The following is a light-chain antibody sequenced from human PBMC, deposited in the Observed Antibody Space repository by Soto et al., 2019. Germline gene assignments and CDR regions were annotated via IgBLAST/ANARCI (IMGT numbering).Light chain of an antibody. CDR3: QKYGSSSFT. CDR2: GAS. CDR1: QSVSSSY. J-gene: IGKJ5*01. V-gene: IGKV3-20*01. Sequence: EIVFTHSPFTRSLSPGERATLSFRASQSVSSSYLAWYQQKPGQAPRLLIYGASSRATGIPDRFSGSGSGTDFTLTISRLEPEDFAVYYCQKYGSSSFTFGQGTRLEIK.